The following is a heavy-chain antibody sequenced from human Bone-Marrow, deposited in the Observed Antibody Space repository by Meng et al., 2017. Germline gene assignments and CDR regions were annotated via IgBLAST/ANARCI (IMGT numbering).Heavy chain of an antibody. CDR3: ARASPVTMVRGVIFPHYYYYGMDV. D-gene: IGHD3-10*01. V-gene: IGHV3-30*04. Sequence: GGSLRLSCAASGFTSNIYAMRWVRQAPGKGLEWVAVISYDGSNKYYADSVKCRFTISRDNSKNTLYLQMNSLRAEDTAVYYCARASPVTMVRGVIFPHYYYYGMDVWGQGTMVTVSS. CDR1: GFTSNIYA. CDR2: ISYDGSNK. J-gene: IGHJ6*02.